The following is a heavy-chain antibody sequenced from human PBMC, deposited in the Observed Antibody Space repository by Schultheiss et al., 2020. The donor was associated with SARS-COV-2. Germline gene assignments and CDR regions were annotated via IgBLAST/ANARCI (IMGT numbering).Heavy chain of an antibody. CDR1: GFTVSSNY. CDR2: ISGSGGST. CDR3: ARERSPDYSNYYFDY. J-gene: IGHJ4*02. Sequence: GGSLRLSCAASGFTVSSNYMSWVRQAPGKGLEWVSAISGSGGSTYYADSVKGRFTISRDNSKNTLYLQMSSLRAEDTAVYYCARERSPDYSNYYFDYWGQGTLVTVSS. V-gene: IGHV3-53*01. D-gene: IGHD4-11*01.